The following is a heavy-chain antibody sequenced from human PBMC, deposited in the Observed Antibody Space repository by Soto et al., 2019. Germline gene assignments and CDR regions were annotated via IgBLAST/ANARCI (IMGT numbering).Heavy chain of an antibody. D-gene: IGHD6-13*01. V-gene: IGHV1-69*06. Sequence: SVKVSCKASGGTFSSCAISWVRQAPGRGLEWMGGIIPIFGTANYAQKFQGRVTITADKSTSTAYMELSSLRSEDTAVYYCARDMDGSSWYYYYGMDVWGQGTTVTVSS. CDR3: ARDMDGSSWYYYYGMDV. J-gene: IGHJ6*02. CDR2: IIPIFGTA. CDR1: GGTFSSCA.